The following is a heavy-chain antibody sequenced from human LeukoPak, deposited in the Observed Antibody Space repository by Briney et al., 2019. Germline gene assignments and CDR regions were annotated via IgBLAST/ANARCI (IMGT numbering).Heavy chain of an antibody. CDR2: ISGSGGST. CDR3: AKDASPNPMPLFDY. Sequence: PGGSLRLSCAASGFTFSSYAVSWVRQAPGKGLEWVSVISGSGGSTYYADSVKGRFTISRDNSKNTLYLQMNSLRAEDTAVYYCAKDASPNPMPLFDYWGQGTLVTVSS. CDR1: GFTFSSYA. J-gene: IGHJ4*02. V-gene: IGHV3-23*01. D-gene: IGHD2-2*01.